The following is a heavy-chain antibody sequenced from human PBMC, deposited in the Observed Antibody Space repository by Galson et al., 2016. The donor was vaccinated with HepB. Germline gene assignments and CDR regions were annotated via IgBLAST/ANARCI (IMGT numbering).Heavy chain of an antibody. CDR1: GDSITTTFYS. Sequence: SETLSPTYTVSGDSITTTFYSWGWLRQPPGMGLAWNRSISHSGSTNYNPSLKTPVSLSVHTSRDQFTLTLTSVTAPDTAVYVCARHRVDGDYNLNWFDPWGQGTLVTVSS. V-gene: IGHV4-39*01. J-gene: IGHJ5*02. CDR2: ISHSGST. CDR3: ARHRVDGDYNLNWFDP. D-gene: IGHD2-21*01.